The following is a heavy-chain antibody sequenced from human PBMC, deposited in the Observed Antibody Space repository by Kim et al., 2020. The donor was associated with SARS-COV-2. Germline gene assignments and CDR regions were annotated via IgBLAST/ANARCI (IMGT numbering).Heavy chain of an antibody. D-gene: IGHD2-8*01. J-gene: IGHJ4*02. CDR3: ARGLMAAGVGLFDY. V-gene: IGHV1-2*02. Sequence: AQRFQGRVTMTRDSSVNTLYMELNSLTSDDTAVYYCARGLMAAGVGLFDYWGPGTLVTVSS.